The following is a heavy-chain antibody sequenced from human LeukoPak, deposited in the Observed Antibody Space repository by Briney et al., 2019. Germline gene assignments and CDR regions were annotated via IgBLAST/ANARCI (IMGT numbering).Heavy chain of an antibody. V-gene: IGHV4-39*01. Sequence: SETLSLTCTVSGGSISSSSYYWGWIRQPPGKGLEWIGSIYCSGSTYYHPSLKSRVTISVDTSKNQFSLKLSSVTAADTAVYYCASLSRPTYYYDSSGYYVFDYWGQGTLVTVSS. D-gene: IGHD3-22*01. CDR1: GGSISSSSYY. CDR3: ASLSRPTYYYDSSGYYVFDY. J-gene: IGHJ4*02. CDR2: IYCSGST.